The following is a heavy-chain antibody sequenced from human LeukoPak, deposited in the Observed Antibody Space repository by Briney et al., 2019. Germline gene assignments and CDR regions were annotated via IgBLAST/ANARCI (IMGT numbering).Heavy chain of an antibody. V-gene: IGHV4-38-2*01. J-gene: IGHJ6*03. CDR1: GFTFSSYA. D-gene: IGHD6-19*01. CDR3: ARSHSSGWLGYYYYYYMDV. Sequence: GSLRLSCGASGFTFSSYAMSWVRQPPGKGLEWIGSIYYSGSTYYNPSLKSRVTISVDTSKNQFSLKLSSVTAADTAVYYCARSHSSGWLGYYYYYYMDVWGKGTTVTVSS. CDR2: IYYSGST.